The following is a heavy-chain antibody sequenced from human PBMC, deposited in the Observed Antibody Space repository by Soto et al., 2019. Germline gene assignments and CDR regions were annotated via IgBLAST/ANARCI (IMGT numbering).Heavy chain of an antibody. D-gene: IGHD2-8*01. J-gene: IGHJ6*03. CDR3: AKGRGIVPTHYMDV. CDR2: ISSNGVGT. CDR1: GFTLSGYA. V-gene: IGHV3-64*04. Sequence: GGSLRLSCAASGFTLSGYAMDWVRQAPGKGLEYVSGISSNGVGTYYANSVQGRFTISRDNSKNTLYLQMNSLRAEDTAVYYCAKGRGIVPTHYMDVWGKGTTVTVSS.